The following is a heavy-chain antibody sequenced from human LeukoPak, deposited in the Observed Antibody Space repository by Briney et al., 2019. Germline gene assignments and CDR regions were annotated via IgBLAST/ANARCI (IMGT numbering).Heavy chain of an antibody. CDR3: ARRRWADAFDI. Sequence: GESLKISCKGSGYSFSNYWIAWVRQMPGKGLEWMGIIYPGDSDTTYSPSFQGQVTISADKSIRTAYLQWSSLKASDTAMYYCARRRWADAFDIWGQGTMVTVSS. V-gene: IGHV5-51*01. CDR1: GYSFSNYW. J-gene: IGHJ3*02. CDR2: IYPGDSDT. D-gene: IGHD4-23*01.